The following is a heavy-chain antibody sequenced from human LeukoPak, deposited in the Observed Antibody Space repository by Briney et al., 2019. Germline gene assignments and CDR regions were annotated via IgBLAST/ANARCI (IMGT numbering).Heavy chain of an antibody. V-gene: IGHV3-21*01. D-gene: IGHD4-17*01. J-gene: IGHJ5*02. Sequence: PGGSLRLSCAASGFTFSSYSMNWVRQAPGKGLEWVSSISSSSSYIYYADSVKGRFTISRDNAKNSLYLQMNSLRAEDTAVYYCASGDYGDYVFWFDPWGQGTLATVSS. CDR2: ISSSSSYI. CDR3: ASGDYGDYVFWFDP. CDR1: GFTFSSYS.